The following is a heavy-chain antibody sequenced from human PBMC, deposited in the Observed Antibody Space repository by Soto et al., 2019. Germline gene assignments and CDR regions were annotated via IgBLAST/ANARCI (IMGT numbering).Heavy chain of an antibody. CDR3: ARQSGYAYYGMDV. Sequence: PGESLKISCKGSGYSFTNYWISWVRQMPGKGLEWMGKIDPSDSYTNYSPSFQGHVTISADKSINTAYLQWSSLKASDTAMYYCARQSGYAYYGMDVWGQGTTVTVSS. CDR2: IDPSDSYT. J-gene: IGHJ6*02. CDR1: GYSFTNYW. D-gene: IGHD3-22*01. V-gene: IGHV5-10-1*01.